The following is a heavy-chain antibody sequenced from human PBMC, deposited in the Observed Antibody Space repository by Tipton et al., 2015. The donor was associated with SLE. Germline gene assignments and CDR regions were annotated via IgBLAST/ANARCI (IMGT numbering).Heavy chain of an antibody. CDR1: GFTFSSYA. V-gene: IGHV3-23*01. CDR2: ISGSGGST. CDR3: ARSREPYYGSGEDY. Sequence: SLRLSCAASGFTFSSYAMSWVRQAPGKGLEWVSAISGSGGSTYYADSVKGRFTISRDKSKNTLYLQMNSLRAEDTAVYYCARSREPYYGSGEDYWGQGTLVTVSS. J-gene: IGHJ4*02. D-gene: IGHD3-10*01.